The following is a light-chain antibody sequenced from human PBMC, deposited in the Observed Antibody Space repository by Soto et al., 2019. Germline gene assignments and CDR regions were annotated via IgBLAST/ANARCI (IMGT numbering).Light chain of an antibody. J-gene: IGKJ1*01. V-gene: IGKV1-9*01. CDR1: QAINTY. Sequence: DIQMTQSPSTLSASGGYRVTITSLASQAINTYLAWYQQKPGKAPKLLIYDASALKSGVPSRFSGSGSGTEFTLTITNLEPEDFATYYCQESYFILGTFGRGTK. CDR2: DAS. CDR3: QESYFILGT.